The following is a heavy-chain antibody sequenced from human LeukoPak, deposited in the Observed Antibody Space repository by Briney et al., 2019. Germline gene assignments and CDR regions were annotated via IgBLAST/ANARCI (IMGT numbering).Heavy chain of an antibody. Sequence: ASVKVSCKASGYTFTGYYMHWVRQAPGQGLEWMGWINPNSGGTNYAQKFQGRVTMTRDTSISTAYMELSRLRSDDTAVYYCARDGPYSSSSNYYYGMDVWGQGTTVTVSS. CDR2: INPNSGGT. D-gene: IGHD6-6*01. J-gene: IGHJ6*02. V-gene: IGHV1-2*02. CDR1: GYTFTGYY. CDR3: ARDGPYSSSSNYYYGMDV.